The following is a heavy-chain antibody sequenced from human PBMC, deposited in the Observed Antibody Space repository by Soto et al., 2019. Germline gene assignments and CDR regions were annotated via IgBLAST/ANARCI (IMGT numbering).Heavy chain of an antibody. V-gene: IGHV1-69*01. CDR3: ARGERYYDFLTGSQSGSLDY. CDR2: IIPIFGAT. Sequence: QVQLVQSGAEVKKPGSSVKVSCKASGGTFSSYAISWVRQAPGQGLEWMGGIIPIFGATNYAQKFQGRVTIIADESTSTAYMELGSLRSEDTAVYYCARGERYYDFLTGSQSGSLDYWGQGTLVTVSS. D-gene: IGHD3-9*01. CDR1: GGTFSSYA. J-gene: IGHJ4*02.